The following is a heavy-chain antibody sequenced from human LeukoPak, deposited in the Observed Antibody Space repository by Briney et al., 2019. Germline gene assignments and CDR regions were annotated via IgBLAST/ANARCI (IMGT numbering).Heavy chain of an antibody. CDR3: ARRYGDYVGSFEY. J-gene: IGHJ4*02. CDR2: ISTSSTYI. V-gene: IGHV3-21*01. Sequence: PGGSLRLSCAASGITLSDYSMNWVRQAPGKGLEWVSSISTSSTYIYYADSVKGRFTISRDNAKNSLYLQMNSLRAEDTAVYFCARRYGDYVGSFEYWGQGTLVTVSS. CDR1: GITLSDYS. D-gene: IGHD4-17*01.